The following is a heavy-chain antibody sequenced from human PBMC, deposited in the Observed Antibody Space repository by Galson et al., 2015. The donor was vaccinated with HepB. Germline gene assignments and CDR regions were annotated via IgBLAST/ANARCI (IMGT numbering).Heavy chain of an antibody. V-gene: IGHV3-74*01. CDR2: INSDGSST. D-gene: IGHD5-24*01. J-gene: IGHJ3*02. CDR1: GFTFSSYW. Sequence: SLRLSCAASGFTFSSYWMHWVRQAPGKGLVWVSRINSDGSSTSYADSVKGRFTISKDNAKNTLYLQMNSLRAEDTAVYYCARDGERWLQFGYAFDIWGQGTMVTVSS. CDR3: ARDGERWLQFGYAFDI.